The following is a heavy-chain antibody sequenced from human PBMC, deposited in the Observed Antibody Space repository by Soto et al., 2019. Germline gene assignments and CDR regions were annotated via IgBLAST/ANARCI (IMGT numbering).Heavy chain of an antibody. CDR3: ARSPSGSYYPNWFDP. J-gene: IGHJ5*02. CDR1: GGSISSGGYS. Sequence: QLQLQESGSGLVKPSQTLSLTCAVSGGSISSGGYSWSWIRQPPGKGLEWIGYIYHSGSTYYNPSLKSRVNISVDRSKNQFSLKLSSVTAADTAVYYCARSPSGSYYPNWFDPWGQGTLVTVSS. V-gene: IGHV4-30-2*01. CDR2: IYHSGST. D-gene: IGHD1-26*01.